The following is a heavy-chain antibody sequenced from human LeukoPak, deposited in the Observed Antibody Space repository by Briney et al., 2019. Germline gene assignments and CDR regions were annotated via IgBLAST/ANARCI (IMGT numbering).Heavy chain of an antibody. D-gene: IGHD6-19*01. CDR3: ARDGVVVAAAYYFDD. CDR1: GFTFSSYW. Sequence: PGGSLRLSCAASGFTFSSYWMSWVRQAPGKGLEWVANIKQDGSEKYYVDSVKGRFTISRDNAKNSLYLQMNSLRAEDTAVYYCARDGVVVAAAYYFDDWGQGTLVTVSS. CDR2: IKQDGSEK. V-gene: IGHV3-7*01. J-gene: IGHJ4*02.